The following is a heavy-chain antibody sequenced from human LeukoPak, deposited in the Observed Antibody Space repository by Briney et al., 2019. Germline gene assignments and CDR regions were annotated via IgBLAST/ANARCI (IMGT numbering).Heavy chain of an antibody. D-gene: IGHD5-18*01. Sequence: SETLSLTCTVSNGSISSGSYYWGWIRQPPGQELEWIGSIYYSGSTYYNPSLKSRVTISVDTSKNQFSLKLSSVTAADTAVYYCARRGYSYGYHYFDYWGQGTLVTVSS. J-gene: IGHJ4*02. V-gene: IGHV4-39*01. CDR3: ARRGYSYGYHYFDY. CDR1: NGSISSGSYY. CDR2: IYYSGST.